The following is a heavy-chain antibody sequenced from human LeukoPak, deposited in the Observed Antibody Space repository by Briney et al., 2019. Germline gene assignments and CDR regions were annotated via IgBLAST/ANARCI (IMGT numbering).Heavy chain of an antibody. V-gene: IGHV1-46*01. CDR3: ARGTGSDYYDSSGYYDY. Sequence: AASVKVSCKASGYTFTSYYMHWVRQAPGQGLEWMGIINPSGGSTSYAQKFQGRVTMTRDTSTSTVYMELSSLRSEDTAVYYCARGTGSDYYDSSGYYDYWGQGTLVTVSS. CDR2: INPSGGST. D-gene: IGHD3-22*01. J-gene: IGHJ4*02. CDR1: GYTFTSYY.